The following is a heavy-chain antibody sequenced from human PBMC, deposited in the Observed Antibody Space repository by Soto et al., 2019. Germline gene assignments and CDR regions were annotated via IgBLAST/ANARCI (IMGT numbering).Heavy chain of an antibody. CDR1: GFTFSEYG. CDR2: ISYHGSNE. CDR3: AKDPGYRSPSSAGRLGMDV. Sequence: QVQLVESGGGVVQPGRSLRLSCAASGFTFSEYGMHWVRQAPGKGLEWVALISYHGSNEHYADSVKGRFTISRDNSKNTLYLQMNSLRAGDTPVYYCAKDPGYRSPSSAGRLGMDVWGLGTTVTVSS. D-gene: IGHD6-13*01. J-gene: IGHJ6*02. V-gene: IGHV3-30*18.